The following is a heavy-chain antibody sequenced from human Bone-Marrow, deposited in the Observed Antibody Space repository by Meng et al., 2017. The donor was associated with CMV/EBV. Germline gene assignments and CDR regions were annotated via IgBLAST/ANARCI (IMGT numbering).Heavy chain of an antibody. CDR2: IGTEHDT. CDR3: ARDSIHCSSTSCYIDY. V-gene: IGHV3-13*01. Sequence: GESLKISCAASGFIFSDYDMHWVRLVTGKGLEWLSAIGTEHDTFYPDSVRGRFTISRDNAKNSLYLQMNSLRAEDTAVYYCARDSIHCSSTSCYIDYWGQGTLVTVSS. D-gene: IGHD2-2*01. CDR1: GFIFSDYD. J-gene: IGHJ4*02.